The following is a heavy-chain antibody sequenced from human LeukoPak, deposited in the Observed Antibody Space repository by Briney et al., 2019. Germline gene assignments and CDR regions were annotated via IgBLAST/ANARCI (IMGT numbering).Heavy chain of an antibody. CDR1: GGSISSYY. CDR3: ARTRGMIVVVTPPDY. CDR2: IYYSGST. D-gene: IGHD3-22*01. J-gene: IGHJ4*02. Sequence: SETLSLTCTVSGGSISSYYWSWIRQPPGKGLEWIGSIYYSGSTYYNPSLKSRVTISVDTSKNQFSLKLSSVTAADTAVYYCARTRGMIVVVTPPDYWGQGTLVTVSS. V-gene: IGHV4-39*01.